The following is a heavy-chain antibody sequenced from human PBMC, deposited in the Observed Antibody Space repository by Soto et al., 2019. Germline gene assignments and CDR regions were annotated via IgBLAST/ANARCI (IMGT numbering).Heavy chain of an antibody. CDR2: ISGSGSST. D-gene: IGHD6-6*01. Sequence: EVQLLESGGGLVQPGGSLRLSWAASGFRFSSKGMSWVRQAPGKGLEWVSIISGSGSSTYYTDSLKGRFTISRDNSKNMVYLEMNYLRAEDTAVYYCAKENGFQFVNFGASGFDYWGQGSLVSVSS. CDR3: AKENGFQFVNFGASGFDY. CDR1: GFRFSSKG. V-gene: IGHV3-23*01. J-gene: IGHJ4*02.